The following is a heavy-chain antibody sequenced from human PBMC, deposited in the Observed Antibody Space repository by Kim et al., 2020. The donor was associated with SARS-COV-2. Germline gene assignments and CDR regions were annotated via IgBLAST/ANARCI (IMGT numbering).Heavy chain of an antibody. CDR1: GFTFSSYS. Sequence: GGSLRLSCAASGFTFSSYSMNWVRQAPGKGLEWVSSISSSSSYIYYADSVKGRFTISRDNAKNSLYLQMNSLRAEDTAVYYCARGMSTPTYYYDSSGYYPNGMDVWGQGPTVTVS. V-gene: IGHV3-21*01. CDR2: ISSSSSYI. J-gene: IGHJ6*02. D-gene: IGHD3-22*01. CDR3: ARGMSTPTYYYDSSGYYPNGMDV.